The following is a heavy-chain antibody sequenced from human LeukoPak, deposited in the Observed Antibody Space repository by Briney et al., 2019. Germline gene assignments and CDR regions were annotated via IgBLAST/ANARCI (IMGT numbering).Heavy chain of an antibody. CDR1: GFTFSSYS. Sequence: GGSLRLSCAASGFTFSSYSMNWVRQAPGKGLEWVSSISSSSNYIYYAGSVKGRFTISRDNAKNSLYFHMNSLRAEDTAVYYCARDTSSTQYMDVWGKGTTVTVSS. CDR3: ARDTSSTQYMDV. V-gene: IGHV3-21*01. J-gene: IGHJ6*03. D-gene: IGHD2-2*01. CDR2: ISSSSNYI.